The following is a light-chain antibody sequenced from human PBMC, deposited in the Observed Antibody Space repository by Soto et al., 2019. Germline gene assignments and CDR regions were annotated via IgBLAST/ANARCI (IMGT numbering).Light chain of an antibody. CDR3: QQSYSTPRT. CDR2: AAS. V-gene: IGKV1-39*01. CDR1: QTISNY. Sequence: DIQMTQSPSSLSASVGDRVTITCQASQTISNYLNWYQQQPGKAPKLLIYAASSLQSGVPSRFSGSGSGTDFTLTISSLQPEDFATYYCQQSYSTPRTFGQGTKVDI. J-gene: IGKJ1*01.